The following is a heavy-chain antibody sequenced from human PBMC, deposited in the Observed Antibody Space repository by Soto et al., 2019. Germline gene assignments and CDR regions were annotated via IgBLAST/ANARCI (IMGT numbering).Heavy chain of an antibody. V-gene: IGHV4-31*03. CDR1: GGSVRIAGYY. CDR3: ARSAQPDYYYYGMDV. D-gene: IGHD5-18*01. CDR2: IYYSGSS. Sequence: KPSGTLSLTGTVYGGSVRIAGYYWSWIRQHPGKGLEWFGYIYYSGSSYYNPSLKSRVTISVDTSTNQFSLQLSSVTAADTAVYYCARSAQPDYYYYGMDVWGQGTTVTVSS. J-gene: IGHJ6*02.